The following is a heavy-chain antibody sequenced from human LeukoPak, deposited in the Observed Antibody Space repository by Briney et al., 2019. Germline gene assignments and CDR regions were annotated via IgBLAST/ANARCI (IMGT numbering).Heavy chain of an antibody. CDR3: ARAPSEIGGYYPEYFRQ. D-gene: IGHD3-3*01. CDR1: GFIFITYW. V-gene: IGHV3-74*01. CDR2: IKSDGST. Sequence: GWSLRLSCAASGFIFITYWMHWVRQPPGKGLVWVSRIKSDGSTNYADSVKGRVTISRDNAKNTLSLQMNRLRPEDTGVYYCARAPSEIGGYYPEYFRQWGQGTLVTVS. J-gene: IGHJ1*01.